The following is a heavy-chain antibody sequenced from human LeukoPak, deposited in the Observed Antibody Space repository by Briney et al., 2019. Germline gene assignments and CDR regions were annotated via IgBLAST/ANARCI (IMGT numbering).Heavy chain of an antibody. CDR3: AREGGGGWATRYGMDV. V-gene: IGHV4-59*01. Sequence: SETLSLTCTVSGGSISSYYWSWIRQPPGKGLEWIGYTYYSGSTNYNPSLKSRVTISVDTSKNQFSLKLSSVTAADTAVYYCAREGGGGWATRYGMDVWGQGTTVTVSS. CDR1: GGSISSYY. J-gene: IGHJ6*02. CDR2: TYYSGST. D-gene: IGHD2-15*01.